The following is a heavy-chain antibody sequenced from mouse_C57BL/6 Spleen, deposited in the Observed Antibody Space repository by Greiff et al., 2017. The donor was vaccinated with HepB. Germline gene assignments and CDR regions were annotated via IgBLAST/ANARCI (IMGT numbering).Heavy chain of an antibody. CDR1: GYTFTSYW. D-gene: IGHD2-4*01. J-gene: IGHJ3*01. V-gene: IGHV1-55*01. CDR2: IYPGSGST. Sequence: QVHVKQSGAELVKPGASVKMSCKASGYTFTSYWITWVKQRPGQGLEWIGDIYPGSGSTNYNEKFKSKATLTVDTSSSTAYMQLSSLTSEDSAVYYCAREQTLRGNVFAYWGQGTLVTVSA. CDR3: AREQTLRGNVFAY.